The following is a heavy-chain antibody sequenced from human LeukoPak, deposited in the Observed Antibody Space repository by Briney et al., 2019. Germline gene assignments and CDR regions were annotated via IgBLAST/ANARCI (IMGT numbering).Heavy chain of an antibody. V-gene: IGHV1-46*01. J-gene: IGHJ4*02. CDR1: GYTFTSYY. CDR3: ATHVDYGDYVSAPDY. Sequence: ASVKVSCKASGYTFTSYYMHWVRQARGQGLEWMGIINPSGGSTSYAQKFQGRVTMTRDTSTSTVYMELSSLRSEDTAVYYCATHVDYGDYVSAPDYWGQGTLVTVSS. CDR2: INPSGGST. D-gene: IGHD4-17*01.